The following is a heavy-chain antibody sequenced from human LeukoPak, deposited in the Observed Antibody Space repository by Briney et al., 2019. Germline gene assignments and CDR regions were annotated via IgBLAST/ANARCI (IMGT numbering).Heavy chain of an antibody. D-gene: IGHD6-6*01. CDR2: IYHSGST. J-gene: IGHJ4*02. CDR3: ARGLYDSSLALYGY. V-gene: IGHV4-38-2*02. CDR1: GYSISSGYY. Sequence: SETLSLTCTVSGYSISSGYYWGWIRQPPGKGLEWIGSIYHSGSTYYNPSLKSRVTMSVDTSKNQFSLKLSSVTAADTAVYYCARGLYDSSLALYGYWGQGTLVTVSS.